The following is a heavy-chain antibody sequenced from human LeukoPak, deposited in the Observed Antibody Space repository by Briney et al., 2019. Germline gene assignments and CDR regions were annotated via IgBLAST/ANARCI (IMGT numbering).Heavy chain of an antibody. CDR1: GGSISSYY. Sequence: SETLSLTCTVSGGSISSYYWSWIRQPPGKGLEWIGYIYYSGSTNYNPSLKSRVTISVDTSKNQFSLKLSSVTAADTAVYYCARSPPTYCTNGVCYVKRIGYYFDYWGQGTLVTVSS. V-gene: IGHV4-59*01. CDR2: IYYSGST. D-gene: IGHD2-8*01. CDR3: ARSPPTYCTNGVCYVKRIGYYFDY. J-gene: IGHJ4*02.